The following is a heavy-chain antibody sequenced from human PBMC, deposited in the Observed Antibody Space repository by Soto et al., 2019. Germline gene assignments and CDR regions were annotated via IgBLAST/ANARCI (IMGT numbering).Heavy chain of an antibody. CDR2: MNPNSGNT. Sequence: QVQLVQSGAEVKKPGASVKVSCKASGYTFTSYDINWVRQATGQGLEWMGWMNPNSGNTGYAQKFQGRVTMTRNTSISTAYMDLSSLRSEDTAMYYCARGINYYGSGDDAFDIWGQGTMVTVSS. CDR3: ARGINYYGSGDDAFDI. CDR1: GYTFTSYD. J-gene: IGHJ3*02. V-gene: IGHV1-8*01. D-gene: IGHD3-10*01.